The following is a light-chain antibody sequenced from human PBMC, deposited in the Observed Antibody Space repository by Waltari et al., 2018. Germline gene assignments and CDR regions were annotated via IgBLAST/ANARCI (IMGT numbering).Light chain of an antibody. J-gene: IGKJ4*01. Sequence: DIQMTQSPSSLSPSVGDRVTITCQASQDINNYLNWYQQKPGKGPKRLVYDATNLETGAPSKFSGSGSGTDFTFTISSLQPGDIATYYCQQYDNLPLTFGGGTKVDNK. CDR2: DAT. V-gene: IGKV1-33*01. CDR1: QDINNY. CDR3: QQYDNLPLT.